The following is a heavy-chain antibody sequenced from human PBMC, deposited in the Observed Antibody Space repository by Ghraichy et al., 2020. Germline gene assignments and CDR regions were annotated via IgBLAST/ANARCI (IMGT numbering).Heavy chain of an antibody. J-gene: IGHJ4*02. CDR2: ISGSGGST. V-gene: IGHV3-23*01. D-gene: IGHD5-18*01. CDR3: ADPLNSYGY. Sequence: GALRLSCAASGFTFSSYAMSWVRQAPGKGLEWVSTISGSGGSTYYADSVKGRFTISRDNSKNTLYLQMNSLRAEDTAVYYCADPLNSYGYWGQGTLVTVSS. CDR1: GFTFSSYA.